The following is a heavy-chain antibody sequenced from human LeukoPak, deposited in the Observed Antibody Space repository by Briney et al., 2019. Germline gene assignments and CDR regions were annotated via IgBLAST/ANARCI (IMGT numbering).Heavy chain of an antibody. D-gene: IGHD3-10*01. J-gene: IGHJ6*02. CDR2: INPNSCGT. CDR1: GYTFTGYY. Sequence: ASVKVSCKASGYTFTGYYMHWVRQAPGQGLEWMGWINPNSCGTNYAQKFQGRVTMTRDTSISTAYMELSRLRSDDTAVYYCARMVRGDTYYYYGRDVWGQGTTVTVSS. CDR3: ARMVRGDTYYYYGRDV. V-gene: IGHV1-2*02.